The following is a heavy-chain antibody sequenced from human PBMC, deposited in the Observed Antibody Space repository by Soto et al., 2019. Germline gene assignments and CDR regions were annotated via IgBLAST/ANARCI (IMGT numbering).Heavy chain of an antibody. CDR2: IYHSGTA. J-gene: IGHJ5*02. CDR3: ARGKYCSGGSCERFDP. CDR1: DGSISTYF. Sequence: QVQLQESGPGLVQPSETLSLTCTVSDGSISTYFWTWIRQPPGKGLEWIGHIYHSGTADYNPSLKSRVAMSVDTSKNQFSLNLTSVTAADTATYYGARGKYCSGGSCERFDPWGQGALVTVSS. D-gene: IGHD2-15*01. V-gene: IGHV4-59*01.